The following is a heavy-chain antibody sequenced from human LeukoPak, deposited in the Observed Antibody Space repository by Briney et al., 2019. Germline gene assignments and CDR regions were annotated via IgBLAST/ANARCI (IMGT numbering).Heavy chain of an antibody. CDR2: MRSDGSDI. D-gene: IGHD7-27*01. CDR3: ARDQSPKWGSGERYFDY. CDR1: GFTFNTYG. Sequence: PGKSLRLSCEASGFTFNTYGMHWVRQAPGKGLEWVAVMRSDGSDIYYADSVKGRFTISRDNSKNTLYLQMNGLRAEDTAVYYCARDQSPKWGSGERYFDYWGQGTLVTVSS. J-gene: IGHJ4*02. V-gene: IGHV3-33*01.